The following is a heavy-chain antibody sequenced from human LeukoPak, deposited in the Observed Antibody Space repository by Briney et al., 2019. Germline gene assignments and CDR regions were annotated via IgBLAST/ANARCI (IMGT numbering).Heavy chain of an antibody. CDR3: ARGDQENYYYYYMDV. CDR2: ISSSSSTK. V-gene: IGHV3-48*01. J-gene: IGHJ6*03. D-gene: IGHD2-21*02. Sequence: GGSLRLSCAASGFTFSSYSMNWVRQAPGKGLEWVSYISSSSSTKYYADSMKGRFTISRDNAKNSLYLQMNSLRAEDTAVYYCARGDQENYYYYYMDVWGKGTTVTVSS. CDR1: GFTFSSYS.